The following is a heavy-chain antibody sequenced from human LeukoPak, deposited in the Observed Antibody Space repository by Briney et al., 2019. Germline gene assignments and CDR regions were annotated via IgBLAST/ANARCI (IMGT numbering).Heavy chain of an antibody. J-gene: IGHJ6*03. CDR3: ASRAGVWFGAGYYYYYMDV. CDR2: ISSSGSTI. V-gene: IGHV3-11*04. CDR1: GFTFSDYY. Sequence: GGSLRLSCAASGFTFSDYYMSWIRQAPGKGLEWVSYISSSGSTIYYADSVKGRFTISRDNAKNSLYLQMNSLRAEDTAVYYCASRAGVWFGAGYYYYYMDVWGEGTTVTVSS. D-gene: IGHD3-10*01.